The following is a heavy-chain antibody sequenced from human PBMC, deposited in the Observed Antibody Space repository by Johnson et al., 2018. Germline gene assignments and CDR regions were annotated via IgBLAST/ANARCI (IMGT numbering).Heavy chain of an antibody. CDR2: IDPLGQSE. V-gene: IGHV3-11*04. J-gene: IGHJ3*01. Sequence: QVQLVEYGGGPVKPGGSLRLSCAASEFFFNEYYMSWVRQAPGKGLEWISAIDPLGQSEHYAESLAGRFTISRDNAKKILYLEMNNLRAEDTAVYYCARGETIVTIIRDDALGVWGQGTVVTVSP. CDR3: ARGETIVTIIRDDALGV. CDR1: EFFFNEYY. D-gene: IGHD2-21*02.